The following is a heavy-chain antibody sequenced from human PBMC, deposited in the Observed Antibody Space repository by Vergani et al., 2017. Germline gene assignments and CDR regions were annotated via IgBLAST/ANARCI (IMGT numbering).Heavy chain of an antibody. V-gene: IGHV3-48*01. CDR3: AGDGVRGYYYYYYMDV. D-gene: IGHD2-8*01. J-gene: IGHJ6*03. CDR2: ISSSSSTI. CDR1: GFTFSSYS. Sequence: EVQLVESGGGLVQPGGSLRLSCAASGFTFSSYSMNWVRQAPGKGLEWVSYISSSSSTIYYADSVKGRFTISRDNAKNSLYLQMNSLRAEDTAVYYCAGDGVRGYYYYYYMDVWGKGTTVTVSS.